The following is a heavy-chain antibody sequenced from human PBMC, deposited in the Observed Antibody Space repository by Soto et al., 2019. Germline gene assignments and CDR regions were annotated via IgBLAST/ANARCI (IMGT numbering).Heavy chain of an antibody. V-gene: IGHV3-30-3*01. CDR1: GFTFSNYA. CDR2: ISYDDGSTK. J-gene: IGHJ6*02. D-gene: IGHD6-19*01. CDR3: AKSIAVAAHYYYGMDV. Sequence: QVQLVESVGGVVQPVRSLKLSCAATGFTFSNYAIHWVRQAPGKGLEWVAVISYDDGSTKYYADSVKGRFTISRDNSKHTLYLQMNSLRAEDTAVYYCAKSIAVAAHYYYGMDVWGQGTTVTVSS.